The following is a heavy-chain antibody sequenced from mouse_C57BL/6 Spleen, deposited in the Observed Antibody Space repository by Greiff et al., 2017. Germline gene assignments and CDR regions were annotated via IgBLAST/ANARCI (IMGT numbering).Heavy chain of an antibody. Sequence: VQLQQSGPELVKPGASVKISCKASGYTFTDYYMNWVKQSHGKSLEWIGDINPNNGGTSYNQKFKGKATLTVDKSSSTAYMELRSLTSEDSAVYYGAIGGLRRFDYWGQGTTLTVSS. CDR3: AIGGLRRFDY. V-gene: IGHV1-26*01. J-gene: IGHJ2*01. CDR2: INPNNGGT. CDR1: GYTFTDYY. D-gene: IGHD1-1*02.